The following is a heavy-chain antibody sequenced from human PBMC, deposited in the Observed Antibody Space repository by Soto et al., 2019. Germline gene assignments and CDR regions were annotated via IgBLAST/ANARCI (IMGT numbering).Heavy chain of an antibody. Sequence: QVQLQESGPGLVKPSQTLSLTCTVSGGSISSGDYYWSWIRQPPGKGLEWIGYIYYSGKTYYNPSLKSRVTISVDTSKNQFSLKVSSVTAADTAVYYCARGYPADYYYYGMDVWGQGTTVTVSS. CDR2: IYYSGKT. J-gene: IGHJ6*02. D-gene: IGHD2-2*01. CDR1: GGSISSGDYY. V-gene: IGHV4-30-4*01. CDR3: ARGYPADYYYYGMDV.